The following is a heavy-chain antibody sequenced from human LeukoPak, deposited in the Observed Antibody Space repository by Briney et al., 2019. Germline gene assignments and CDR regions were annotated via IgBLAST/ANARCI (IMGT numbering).Heavy chain of an antibody. CDR3: ARAIAVAGEYYFDY. Sequence: GRSLRLSCAASGFTFSSYGMHWVRQAPAKGLEWVAVIWYDGSNKYYADSVKGRFTISRDNSKNTLYLQMNSLRAEDTAVYYCARAIAVAGEYYFDYWGQGTLVTVSS. D-gene: IGHD6-19*01. V-gene: IGHV3-33*01. CDR2: IWYDGSNK. CDR1: GFTFSSYG. J-gene: IGHJ4*02.